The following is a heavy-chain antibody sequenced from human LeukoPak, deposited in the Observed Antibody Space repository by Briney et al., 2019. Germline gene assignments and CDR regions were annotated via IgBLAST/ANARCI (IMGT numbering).Heavy chain of an antibody. D-gene: IGHD3-3*01. J-gene: IGHJ5*02. CDR1: GDTFTSYD. CDR3: ARPGTNFGINWFDP. V-gene: IGHV1-8*01. Sequence: ASVKVSCKASGDTFTSYDINWVRQATGQGLEWMGWMNPKSGNTGYAQKFQGRVTMTRNTSTGTAYMELSSLRSEDTAVYYCARPGTNFGINWFDPWGQGTLVTVSS. CDR2: MNPKSGNT.